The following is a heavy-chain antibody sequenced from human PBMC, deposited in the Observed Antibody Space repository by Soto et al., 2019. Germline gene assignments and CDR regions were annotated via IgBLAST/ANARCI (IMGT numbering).Heavy chain of an antibody. V-gene: IGHV1-2*04. J-gene: IGHJ6*02. CDR1: GYTFTDYY. Sequence: GASVKVSCKASGYTFTDYYIHWVRQAPGQGLEWMGWINSNRGGTNYAQKFQGWVTMTRDTSISTAHMELSRLKSDDTAVYYCARGRYGSGSYYNDYYTMDVWGQGTTVTVSS. D-gene: IGHD3-10*01. CDR3: ARGRYGSGSYYNDYYTMDV. CDR2: INSNRGGT.